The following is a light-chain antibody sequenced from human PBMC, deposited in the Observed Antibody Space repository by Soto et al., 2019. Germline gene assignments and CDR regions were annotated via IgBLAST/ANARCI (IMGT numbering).Light chain of an antibody. J-gene: IGKJ2*01. CDR2: AAF. CDR1: QTINTY. Sequence: DIQMTQSPSSLSASVGDRVTITCRASQTINTYLNWYQQKLGKAPKLLIYAAFTLQSGVPSRFSGSGSGTEFTLIISSLQPDDFATYYCQQYDTYSMYTFGQGTKLEIK. V-gene: IGKV1-39*01. CDR3: QQYDTYSMYT.